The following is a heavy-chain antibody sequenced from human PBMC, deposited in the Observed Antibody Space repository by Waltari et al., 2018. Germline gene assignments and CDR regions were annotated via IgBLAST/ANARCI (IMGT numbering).Heavy chain of an antibody. J-gene: IGHJ6*03. D-gene: IGHD3-3*01. CDR3: ARALDFWSGYGYYYYYMDV. V-gene: IGHV1-69*14. Sequence: QVQLVQSGAEVKKPGSSVKVSCKASGGTFSSYAISWVRQTPGQGLEWMGGIIPIFGTANYAQKFQGRVTITADKSTSTAYMELSSLRSEDTAVYYCARALDFWSGYGYYYYYMDVWGNGTTVTVSS. CDR2: IIPIFGTA. CDR1: GGTFSSYA.